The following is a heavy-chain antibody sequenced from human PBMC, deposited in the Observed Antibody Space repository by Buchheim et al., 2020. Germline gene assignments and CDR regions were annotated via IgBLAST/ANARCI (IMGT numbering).Heavy chain of an antibody. V-gene: IGHV4-34*01. J-gene: IGHJ4*02. CDR3: ARSIAAAGYFDY. Sequence: QVQLQQWGAGLLKPSETLSLTCAVYGGSFSGYYWSWIRQPPGKGLEWIGEINHSGSTNYNPSLKSRVTISVDTSKNQFSLMLSSVTAADTAVYYCARSIAAAGYFDYWGQGTL. D-gene: IGHD6-13*01. CDR2: INHSGST. CDR1: GGSFSGYY.